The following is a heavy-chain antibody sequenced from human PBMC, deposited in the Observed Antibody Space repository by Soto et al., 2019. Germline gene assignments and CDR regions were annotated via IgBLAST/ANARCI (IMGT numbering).Heavy chain of an antibody. Sequence: PGEALKVSWKGSGYSFTSYWISWVRQMPGKGLEWMGRIDPSDSYTNYSPSFQGHVTISADKSISTAYLQWSSLKASDTAMYYCARERGLHTYYYYGIDRCRQRTTGTAAS. J-gene: IGHJ6*02. V-gene: IGHV5-10-1*01. CDR2: IDPSDSYT. CDR1: GYSFTSYW. CDR3: ARERGLHTYYYYGIDR. D-gene: IGHD4-4*01.